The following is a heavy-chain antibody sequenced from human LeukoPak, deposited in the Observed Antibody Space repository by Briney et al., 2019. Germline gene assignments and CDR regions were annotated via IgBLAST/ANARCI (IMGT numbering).Heavy chain of an antibody. CDR1: GYTFTDYY. Sequence: ASVKVSCKASGYTFTDYYMHWVRQAPGQGLEWMGWINPNSGGTKYTQKFQGRVTMTRETSISTAYMELSSLTSDDTAVYYCERYYYGSGSYPSGDYWDQGTLVTVSS. V-gene: IGHV1-2*02. CDR2: INPNSGGT. J-gene: IGHJ4*02. D-gene: IGHD3-10*01. CDR3: ERYYYGSGSYPSGDY.